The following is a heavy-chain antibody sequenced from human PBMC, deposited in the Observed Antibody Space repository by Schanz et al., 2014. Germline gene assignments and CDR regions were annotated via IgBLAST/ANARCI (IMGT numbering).Heavy chain of an antibody. J-gene: IGHJ4*02. CDR2: ISSSGSYI. V-gene: IGHV3-21*01. CDR1: EFTFSSYK. CDR3: ARDSRPNYDFLTAYYSIDY. Sequence: EVQLVESGGGLVKPGESLRLSCEASEFTFSSYKMNWVRQAPGKGLEWVSSISSSGSYIHYADSVKGRFTISRDNAKNTLYLQMNSLRAEDTAVYYCARDSRPNYDFLTAYYSIDYWGQGTLVTVSS. D-gene: IGHD3-9*01.